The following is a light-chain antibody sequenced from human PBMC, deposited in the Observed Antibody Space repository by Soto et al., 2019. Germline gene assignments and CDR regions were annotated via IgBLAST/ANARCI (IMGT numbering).Light chain of an antibody. CDR1: SSDVGGYNY. J-gene: IGLJ1*01. V-gene: IGLV2-11*01. Sequence: QSALTQPRSVSGSPGQSVTISCTGTSSDVGGYNYVSWYQQHPGKAPKLMIYDVSKRPSGVPDRFSGSKSGNTASLTISGLQAEDEADYYCCSYAGNYTYFFGTGTKLTVL. CDR2: DVS. CDR3: CSYAGNYTYF.